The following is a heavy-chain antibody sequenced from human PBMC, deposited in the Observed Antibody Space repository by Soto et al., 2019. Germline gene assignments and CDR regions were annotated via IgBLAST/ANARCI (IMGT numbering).Heavy chain of an antibody. CDR2: INAGSGNT. J-gene: IGHJ4*02. D-gene: IGHD6-13*01. V-gene: IGHV1-3*01. CDR1: GYTFSNYA. CDR3: ARGGSSSWTSLDY. Sequence: QVQLVQSGAKVKKPGASVKVSCKASGYTFSNYAMYWVRQAPGQRLEWMGWINAGSGNTKSSQKFQGRVTITRDTSANTDYMELSSLRSEDTAVYYCARGGSSSWTSLDYWGQGTLVTVSS.